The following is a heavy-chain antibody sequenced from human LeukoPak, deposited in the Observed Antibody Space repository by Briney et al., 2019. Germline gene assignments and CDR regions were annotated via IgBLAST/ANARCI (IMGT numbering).Heavy chain of an antibody. Sequence: GRSLRLSCAASGFTFSSYAMHWVRQAPGKGLEWVAVISYDGSNKYYADSVKGRFTISRDNSKNTLYLQMNSLRAEDTAVYYCARGVVVAGNVDYWGQGTLVTVSS. D-gene: IGHD2-15*01. J-gene: IGHJ4*02. V-gene: IGHV3-30*04. CDR2: ISYDGSNK. CDR3: ARGVVVAGNVDY. CDR1: GFTFSSYA.